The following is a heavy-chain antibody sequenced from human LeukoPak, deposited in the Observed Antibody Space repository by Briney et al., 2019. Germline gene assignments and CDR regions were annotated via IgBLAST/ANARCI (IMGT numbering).Heavy chain of an antibody. CDR1: GFTFSSYW. Sequence: GGSLRLSCAASGFTFSSYWMHWVRQAPGKGLVWVSRINSDGSSTSYAASVKGRFTISRDNAKNTLYLQMNSLRAEDTAVYYCARGTGYSVFDIWGQGTMVTVPS. J-gene: IGHJ3*02. CDR2: INSDGSST. D-gene: IGHD1-26*01. CDR3: ARGTGYSVFDI. V-gene: IGHV3-74*01.